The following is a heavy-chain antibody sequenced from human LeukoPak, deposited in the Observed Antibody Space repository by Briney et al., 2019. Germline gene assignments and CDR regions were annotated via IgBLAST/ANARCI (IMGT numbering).Heavy chain of an antibody. CDR3: AKYDFSTTSPGSWFDP. CDR1: GGPSSGYF. D-gene: IGHD3-3*01. V-gene: IGHV4-4*09. CDR2: IHSSGTT. Sequence: SEPLSLTCTVSGGPSSGYFWSWIRQPPGKGLEWIGYIHSSGTTNYNPSLKSRVTISVDTSKNQFSLRLSSVSASDTAVYYCAKYDFSTTSPGSWFDPGGEGTLVTVPS. J-gene: IGHJ5*02.